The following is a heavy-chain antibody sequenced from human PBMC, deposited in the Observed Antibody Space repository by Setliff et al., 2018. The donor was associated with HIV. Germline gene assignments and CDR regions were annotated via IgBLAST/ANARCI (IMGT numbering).Heavy chain of an antibody. CDR3: ARHITGGLAAPVWFDP. Sequence: ASVKVSCKASGYTFTSYGISWVRQAPGQGLEWMGWISAYNGNTNYAQKLQGRVTMTTDTSTSTAYMELRSLRSDDTAVYYCARHITGGLAAPVWFDPWGQGTLVTVSS. CDR2: ISAYNGNT. CDR1: GYTFTSYG. V-gene: IGHV1-18*01. D-gene: IGHD6-13*01. J-gene: IGHJ5*02.